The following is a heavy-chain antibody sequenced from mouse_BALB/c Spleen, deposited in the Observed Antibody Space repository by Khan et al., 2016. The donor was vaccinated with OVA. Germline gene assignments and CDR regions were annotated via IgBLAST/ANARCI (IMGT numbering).Heavy chain of an antibody. J-gene: IGHJ3*01. Sequence: QVQLKQSGAELARPGASVKLSCKASGYTFTDYYINWVKQRTGQGLEWIGEISPVSGDTYYHEKFKGKATLTADKSSSTVYMQLSSLTAEASAVYFCARRNYFGYTFAYWGQGTLVTVSA. CDR3: ARRNYFGYTFAY. V-gene: IGHV1-76*01. CDR2: ISPVSGDT. D-gene: IGHD1-2*01. CDR1: GYTFTDYY.